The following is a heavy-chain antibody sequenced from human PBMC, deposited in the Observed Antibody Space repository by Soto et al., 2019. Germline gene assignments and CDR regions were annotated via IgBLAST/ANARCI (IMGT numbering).Heavy chain of an antibody. CDR3: ARGPGGYYDY. Sequence: EVQVVETGGGLIQPGGSLRLSCAASGFSVSSSYMTWVRQAPGKGLEWVSVIYSGGGTYYADSVRGRFPISRDSSKNTLYLEMNSLRAEDTAVYYCARGPGGYYDYWGQGTLVTVSS. CDR2: IYSGGGT. V-gene: IGHV3-53*02. CDR1: GFSVSSSY. D-gene: IGHD2-15*01. J-gene: IGHJ4*02.